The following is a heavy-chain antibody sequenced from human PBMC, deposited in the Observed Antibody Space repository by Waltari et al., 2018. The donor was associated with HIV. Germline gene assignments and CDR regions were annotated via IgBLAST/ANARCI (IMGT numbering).Heavy chain of an antibody. D-gene: IGHD1-1*01. CDR2: IKPDGSGT. J-gene: IGHJ4*02. Sequence: EVQLVESGGGLVQPGGSLRLSCAASGFTFRNHWMTWVRQDPGKGVEWLANIKPDGSGTDHVDSSKCRFTISRDNAKNSLYLQMNSLRVEDTAVYYCARAGGAWNRFDYWGQGTLVTVSS. CDR3: ARAGGAWNRFDY. V-gene: IGHV3-7*01. CDR1: GFTFRNHW.